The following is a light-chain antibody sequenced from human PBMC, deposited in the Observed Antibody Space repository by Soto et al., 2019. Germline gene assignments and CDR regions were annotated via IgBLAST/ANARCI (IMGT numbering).Light chain of an antibody. V-gene: IGLV2-14*01. J-gene: IGLJ2*01. CDR2: EVS. CDR3: SSYTSSSTLV. CDR1: SSDVGGYNY. Sequence: QSVLTQPASVSGSPGQSITISCTGTSSDVGGYNYASWYQQHPGKAPKLMIYEVSNRPSGVSNRFSGSKSGNTASLTISGLQAEDEADYHCSSYTSSSTLVFGGGTKLTVL.